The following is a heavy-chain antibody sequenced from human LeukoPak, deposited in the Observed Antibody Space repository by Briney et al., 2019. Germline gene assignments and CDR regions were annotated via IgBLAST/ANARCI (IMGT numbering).Heavy chain of an antibody. J-gene: IGHJ4*02. CDR3: ARSSWLRYDY. CDR2: ISSKSNFR. CDR1: GFTFRTYS. V-gene: IGHV3-48*01. D-gene: IGHD5-12*01. Sequence: GGSLRLSCAASGFTFRTYSMNWVRQAPGKGLEWVSYISSKSNFRYYADSVKGRFTISRDNAKNSVDLQMNSLRAEDTAVYYCARSSWLRYDYWGQGTLVTVSS.